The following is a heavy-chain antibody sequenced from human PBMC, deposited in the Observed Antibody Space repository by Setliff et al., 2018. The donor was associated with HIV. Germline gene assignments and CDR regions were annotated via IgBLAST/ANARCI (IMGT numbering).Heavy chain of an antibody. Sequence: ASVKVSCKASGYTFTGYGISWVRQAPGQGLEWMGWISAYTGHTDYASRLLGRVTLTTDTSTSTAHMELRSLSSDDTAVYFCARARLQGIVTAVGPRDNCLDPWGQGTRVTVSS. CDR1: GYTFTGYG. D-gene: IGHD3-9*01. J-gene: IGHJ5*02. CDR3: ARARLQGIVTAVGPRDNCLDP. V-gene: IGHV1-18*01. CDR2: ISAYTGHT.